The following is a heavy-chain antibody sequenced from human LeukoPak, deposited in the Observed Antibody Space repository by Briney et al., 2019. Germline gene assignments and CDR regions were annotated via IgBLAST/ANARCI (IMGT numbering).Heavy chain of an antibody. D-gene: IGHD5-12*01. V-gene: IGHV1-18*01. CDR1: GYTSTSYG. J-gene: IGHJ4*02. CDR2: ISAYNGNT. Sequence: ASVKVSSKASGYTSTSYGISWVRQAPGQGLEWMGWISAYNGNTNYAQKLQGRVTMTTDTSTSTAYMELSSLRSEDTAVYYCAARLYSGYDSGYFDYWGQGTLVTVSS. CDR3: AARLYSGYDSGYFDY.